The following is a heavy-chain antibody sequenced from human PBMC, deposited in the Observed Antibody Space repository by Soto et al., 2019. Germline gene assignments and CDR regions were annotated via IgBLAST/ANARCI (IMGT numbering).Heavy chain of an antibody. CDR1: GFTFSSYG. CDR2: IWYDGSNK. CDR3: AKAGRTGWELLR. J-gene: IGHJ4*02. Sequence: QVQLVESGGGVVQPGRSLRLSCAASGFTFSSYGMHWVRQAPGKGLKWVAVIWYDGSNKYYADSVKGRFTISRDNSKNTLYLQMNSLRAEDTAVYYCAKAGRTGWELLRWGQGTLVTVSS. D-gene: IGHD1-26*01. V-gene: IGHV3-33*06.